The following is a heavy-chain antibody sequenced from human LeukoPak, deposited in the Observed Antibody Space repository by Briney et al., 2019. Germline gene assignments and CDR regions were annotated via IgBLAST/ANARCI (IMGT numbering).Heavy chain of an antibody. D-gene: IGHD6-13*01. Sequence: SETLSLTCTVSGGSISSSSYYWGWIRQPPGKGLEWIGSIYYSGSTYYNPSLKSRVTISVDTSKNQFSLKLSSVTAADTAVYYCACPLAAAGPRMDWVDYWGQGTLVTVSS. V-gene: IGHV4-39*07. CDR1: GGSISSSSYY. J-gene: IGHJ4*02. CDR2: IYYSGST. CDR3: ACPLAAAGPRMDWVDY.